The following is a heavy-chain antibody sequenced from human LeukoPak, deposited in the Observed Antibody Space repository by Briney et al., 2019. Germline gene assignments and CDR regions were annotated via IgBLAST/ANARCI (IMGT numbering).Heavy chain of an antibody. Sequence: SETLSLTCTVPVGSISSGSYYWSWIRQPAGKGLEWIARIYTSGRNTSNPSLKSRVTISVDTSKNHFSLKLSSVTAADTAVYYCAREVIGSPFDYWGQGTLVTVSS. CDR3: AREVIGSPFDY. CDR1: VGSISSGSYY. CDR2: IYTSGRN. J-gene: IGHJ4*02. V-gene: IGHV4-61*02. D-gene: IGHD2/OR15-2a*01.